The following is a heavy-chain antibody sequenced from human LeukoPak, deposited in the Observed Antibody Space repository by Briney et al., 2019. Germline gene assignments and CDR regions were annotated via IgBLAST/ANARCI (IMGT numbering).Heavy chain of an antibody. CDR1: GGSFSGYY. CDR3: ARLLYDSSGYYLNWFDP. D-gene: IGHD3-22*01. Sequence: SETLSLTCAVYGGSFSGYYWSWIRQPPGKGLEWIGEINHSGSTNYNPSLKSRVTISVDTSKNQFSLKLSSVTAADTAVYYCARLLYDSSGYYLNWFDPWGQGTLVTVSS. CDR2: INHSGST. J-gene: IGHJ5*02. V-gene: IGHV4-34*01.